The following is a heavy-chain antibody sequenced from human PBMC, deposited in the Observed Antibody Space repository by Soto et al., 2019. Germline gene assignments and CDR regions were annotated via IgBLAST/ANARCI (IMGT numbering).Heavy chain of an antibody. Sequence: EVQLLESGGGLVQPGGSLRLSCAASGFTFSSYAMSWVRQAPGKGLEWVSAISGSGGSAYYADSVKGRFTISRDNSKNTLYLQMNSLRAEDTAVYYCAKDHRRWLGLYYFDYWGQGTLVTVSS. CDR2: ISGSGGSA. CDR3: AKDHRRWLGLYYFDY. D-gene: IGHD6-19*01. V-gene: IGHV3-23*01. CDR1: GFTFSSYA. J-gene: IGHJ4*02.